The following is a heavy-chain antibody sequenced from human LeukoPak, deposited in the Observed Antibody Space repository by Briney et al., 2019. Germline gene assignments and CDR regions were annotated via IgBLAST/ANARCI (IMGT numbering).Heavy chain of an antibody. J-gene: IGHJ4*02. V-gene: IGHV1-2*06. CDR1: GYTFTDYY. Sequence: ASVKVSCKASGYTFTDYYMHWVRQAPGQGLEWMGRINPNSGGTNYAQKCQGRVTMTRDTSISTAYMELSRLRSDDTAVYYCARFHYDSSGYYKRVDYWGQGTLVTVSS. D-gene: IGHD3-22*01. CDR2: INPNSGGT. CDR3: ARFHYDSSGYYKRVDY.